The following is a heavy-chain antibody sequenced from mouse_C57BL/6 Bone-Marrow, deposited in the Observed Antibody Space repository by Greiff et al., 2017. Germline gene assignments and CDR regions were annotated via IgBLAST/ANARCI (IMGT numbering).Heavy chain of an antibody. CDR2: ITHSGET. CDR1: GFPITSGYY. CDR3: AGASYYSNVFDY. D-gene: IGHD2-5*01. Sequence: VKLQESGPGLVKPSQSLFLTCSITGFPITSGYYWIWIRQSPGKPLEWMGYITHSGETFYNPSLQSPISITRETSKNQFFLQLDSVTTEDTAMYYCAGASYYSNVFDYWCQGTTLTVSS. J-gene: IGHJ2*01. V-gene: IGHV12-3*01.